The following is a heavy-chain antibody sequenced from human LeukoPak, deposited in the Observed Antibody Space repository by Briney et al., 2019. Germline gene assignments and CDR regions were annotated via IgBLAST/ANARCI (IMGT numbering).Heavy chain of an antibody. CDR2: INPNSGGA. CDR1: GYTFTPYY. Sequence: GASVKVSCKTSGYTFTPYYIHWVRQAPGQGLEWRGWINPNSGGANYANNFQGRVTMTRDTSISTAYIELSSLRSDDTAVFYCARLGQWLGDYMDIWGKGTTVTVSS. J-gene: IGHJ6*03. D-gene: IGHD6-19*01. CDR3: ARLGQWLGDYMDI. V-gene: IGHV1-2*02.